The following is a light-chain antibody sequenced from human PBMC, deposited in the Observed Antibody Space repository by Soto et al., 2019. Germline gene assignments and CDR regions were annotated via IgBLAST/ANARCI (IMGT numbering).Light chain of an antibody. CDR3: CSYAGSYFYV. Sequence: QSVLTQPRSVSGSPGQSVTISCTGTSSDVGGYNYVSWYQQHPDKAPKVMIYDVTKRPSGVPDRFSGSKSGNTASLTISGLQAEDEAVYHCCSYAGSYFYVFGTGTKVTAL. CDR1: SSDVGGYNY. J-gene: IGLJ1*01. V-gene: IGLV2-11*01. CDR2: DVT.